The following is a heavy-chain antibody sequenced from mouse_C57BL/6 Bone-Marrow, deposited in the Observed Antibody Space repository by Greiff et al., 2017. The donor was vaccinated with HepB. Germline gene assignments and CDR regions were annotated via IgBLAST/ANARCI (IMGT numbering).Heavy chain of an antibody. D-gene: IGHD2-13*01. J-gene: IGHJ4*01. CDR1: GFTFSNYW. V-gene: IGHV6-3*01. Sequence: EVKVEESGGGLVQPGGSMKLSCVASGFTFSNYWMNWVRQSPEKGLEWVAQIRLKSDNYATHYAESVKGRFTISRDDSKSSVYLQMNNLRAEDTGIYYCTGGDRAMDYWGQGTSVTVSS. CDR3: TGGDRAMDY. CDR2: IRLKSDNYAT.